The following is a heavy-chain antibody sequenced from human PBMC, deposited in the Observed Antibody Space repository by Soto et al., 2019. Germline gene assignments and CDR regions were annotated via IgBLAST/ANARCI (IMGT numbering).Heavy chain of an antibody. CDR3: ARESVVVVAATFDY. CDR2: ISGSGRTI. V-gene: IGHV3-11*01. J-gene: IGHJ4*02. D-gene: IGHD2-15*01. Sequence: QVQLVESGGGLVKPGGSLRLSCAASGFTLSDHYMSWIRQAPGKGLEWVSYISGSGRTIYYADSVKGRFTLSRDNAKNALYRQMNNLRAEDTAVYYCARESVVVVAATFDYWGQGTLVTVSS. CDR1: GFTLSDHY.